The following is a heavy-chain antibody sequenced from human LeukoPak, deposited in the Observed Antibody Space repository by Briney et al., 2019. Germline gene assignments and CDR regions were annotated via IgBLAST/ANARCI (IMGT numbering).Heavy chain of an antibody. D-gene: IGHD4-17*01. CDR1: GGPIHSGGFY. J-gene: IGHJ4*02. CDR3: ARNREFGEYYFDF. V-gene: IGHV4-31*11. Sequence: SQTLSLTCAVSGGPIHSGGFYWTWIRQHPGKGLEWIAYIYYTGTTYYNPSLKSRVTLSIDTSKNQFSLRLTSVTAADTAVYYCARNREFGEYYFDFWGRGTLVTVSS. CDR2: IYYTGTT.